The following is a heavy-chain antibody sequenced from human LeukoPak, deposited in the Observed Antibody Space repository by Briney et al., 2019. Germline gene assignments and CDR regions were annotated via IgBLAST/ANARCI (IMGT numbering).Heavy chain of an antibody. CDR1: GGSISSSSYY. CDR3: ARRKYCSGGSCYDYFDY. V-gene: IGHV4-39*01. Sequence: PSETLSLTCTVSGGSISSSSYYWGWIRQPPGKGLEWIGSIYYSGSTYYNPSLKSRVTISVDTSKNQFSPKLSSVTAADTAVYYCARRKYCSGGSCYDYFDYWGQGTLVTVSS. J-gene: IGHJ4*02. D-gene: IGHD2-15*01. CDR2: IYYSGST.